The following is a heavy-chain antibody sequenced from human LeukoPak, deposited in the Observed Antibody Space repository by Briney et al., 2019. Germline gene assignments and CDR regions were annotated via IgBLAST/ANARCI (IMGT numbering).Heavy chain of an antibody. CDR2: TYYRSKWYN. Sequence: SQTLSLTCAISGDSVSSNSAAWNWIRQSPSRGLEWLGRTYYRSKWYNDYAVSVKSRITINPDTSKNQFSLQLNSVTPEDTAVYYCARALGYGSGSLLYFDYWGQGTLVTVSS. CDR1: GDSVSSNSAA. CDR3: ARALGYGSGSLLYFDY. J-gene: IGHJ4*02. D-gene: IGHD3-10*01. V-gene: IGHV6-1*01.